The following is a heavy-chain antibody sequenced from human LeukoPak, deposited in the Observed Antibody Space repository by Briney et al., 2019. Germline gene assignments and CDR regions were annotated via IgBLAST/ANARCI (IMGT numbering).Heavy chain of an antibody. CDR2: ISYDGNNK. CDR1: GFTFINYA. Sequence: GGSLRLSCAASGFTFINYAMHWVRQAPVKGLEWVAVISYDGNNKYNADSVNARFTISRDNSKNTLYLQMNSLRAEDTAVYYCARDRDRDIIGDGMDVWGKGTTVTVSS. V-gene: IGHV3-30*04. D-gene: IGHD2-15*01. CDR3: ARDRDRDIIGDGMDV. J-gene: IGHJ6*04.